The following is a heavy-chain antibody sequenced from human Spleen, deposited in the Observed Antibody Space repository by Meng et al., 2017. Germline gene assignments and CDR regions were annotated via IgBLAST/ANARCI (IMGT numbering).Heavy chain of an antibody. V-gene: IGHV3-23*01. CDR2: ITGGGGVT. Sequence: EVQLLEFGGGLVPPGGSLRLSCAASGFTFNSFAMRWVRQTPGKGLECVSAITGGGGVTYYADSVKGRFTISRDNSKNALYLQMNSLRAEDTAVYYWGKKISGWDYKDYWGRGTLVTVSS. J-gene: IGHJ4*02. CDR1: GFTFNSFA. CDR3: GKKISGWDYKDY. D-gene: IGHD6-19*01.